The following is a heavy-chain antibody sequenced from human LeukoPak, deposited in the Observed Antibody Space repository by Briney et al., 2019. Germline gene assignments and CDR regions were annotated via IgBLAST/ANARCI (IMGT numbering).Heavy chain of an antibody. Sequence: GGSLRLSCAASGFTFSSYAMSWVRQAPGKGLEWVSAISGSGGSTYYADSVKGRLTISRDNSKNTLYLQMNSLRAEDTAVYYCAKDRYSGSYFDYWGQGTLVTVSS. CDR2: ISGSGGST. D-gene: IGHD1-26*01. CDR1: GFTFSSYA. V-gene: IGHV3-23*01. J-gene: IGHJ4*02. CDR3: AKDRYSGSYFDY.